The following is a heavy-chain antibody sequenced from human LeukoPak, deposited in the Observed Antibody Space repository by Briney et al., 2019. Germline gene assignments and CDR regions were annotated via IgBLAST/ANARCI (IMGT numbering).Heavy chain of an antibody. CDR2: IYQSGSI. J-gene: IGHJ4*02. D-gene: IGHD3-10*01. Sequence: SETESLTCAVSGGSISSSNWWSWVRQPPGKGLEWIGEIYQSGSINYNPSLKSRVTISVDKSKKQLSLKLSSVTAADTAVYYCAKGSGSTFGYWGQGTLVTVSS. V-gene: IGHV4-4*02. CDR3: AKGSGSTFGY. CDR1: GGSISSSNW.